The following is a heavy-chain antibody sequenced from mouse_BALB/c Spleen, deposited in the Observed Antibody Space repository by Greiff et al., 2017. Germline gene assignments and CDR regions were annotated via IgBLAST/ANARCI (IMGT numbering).Heavy chain of an antibody. Sequence: VQLQQSGAELARPGASVKLSCKASGYTFTSYWMQWVKQRPGQGLEWIGAIYPGDGDTRYTQKFKGKATLTADKSSSTAYMQLSSLASEDSAVYYCARKWDYGAMDYWGQGTSVTVSS. CDR3: ARKWDYGAMDY. J-gene: IGHJ4*01. V-gene: IGHV1-87*01. CDR2: IYPGDGDT. CDR1: GYTFTSYW. D-gene: IGHD2-4*01.